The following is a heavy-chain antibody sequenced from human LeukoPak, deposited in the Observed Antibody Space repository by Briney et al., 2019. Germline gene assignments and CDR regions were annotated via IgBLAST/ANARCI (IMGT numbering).Heavy chain of an antibody. V-gene: IGHV3-7*01. CDR2: IKHDGTEK. Sequence: GGSLRLSCAASGFTLSTYSMSWVRQAPGKGLEWLANIKHDGTEKYYVDSVKGRFTISRDNAKNSLYLQMNSLRAEDTAVYYCARINYYMDVWGKGTTVTISS. CDR1: GFTLSTYS. CDR3: ARINYYMDV. J-gene: IGHJ6*03.